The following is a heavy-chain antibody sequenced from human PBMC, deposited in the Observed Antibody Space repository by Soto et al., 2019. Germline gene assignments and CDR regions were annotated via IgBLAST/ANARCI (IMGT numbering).Heavy chain of an antibody. CDR3: ARHYGDGYDYVDY. CDR1: GWSINTYY. CDR2: IYYRANP. D-gene: IGHD5-12*01. V-gene: IGHV4-59*08. J-gene: IGHJ4*02. Sequence: PSETLSLTCTVSGWSINTYYWSWIRQPPGKGLEWIGYIYYRANPNYNPSLNSRVTISQDTSKNQFSLKLSSATAADTAVYYCARHYGDGYDYVDYWGQGTLVTVS.